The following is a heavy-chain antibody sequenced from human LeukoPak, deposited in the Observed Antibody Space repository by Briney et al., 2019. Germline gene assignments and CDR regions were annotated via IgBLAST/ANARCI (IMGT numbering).Heavy chain of an antibody. CDR1: GFTVSSNY. Sequence: GSLRLSCAASGFTVSSNYMSWVRQAPGKGLEWVSVIYSGGSTYYADSVKGRFNISRDNSKNTLYLQMNSLRAEDTAVYYCAKDLRVTIYYGMDVWGQGTTVTVSS. D-gene: IGHD4-17*01. CDR3: AKDLRVTIYYGMDV. CDR2: IYSGGST. V-gene: IGHV3-53*01. J-gene: IGHJ6*02.